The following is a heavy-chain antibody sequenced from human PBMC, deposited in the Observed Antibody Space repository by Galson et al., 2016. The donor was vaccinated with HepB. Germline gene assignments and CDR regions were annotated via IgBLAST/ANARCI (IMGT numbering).Heavy chain of an antibody. Sequence: SLRLSCAASGFTFSGYGMHWVRQAPGKGLEWVALIWNDGSYKNYADSVKGRFTISRDNSKNALYLQMNSLRAEDTAVYYCAREGTNIAVAATAFDYWGQGTLVTVSS. V-gene: IGHV3-33*01. CDR1: GFTFSGYG. CDR2: IWNDGSYK. CDR3: AREGTNIAVAATAFDY. J-gene: IGHJ4*02. D-gene: IGHD6-19*01.